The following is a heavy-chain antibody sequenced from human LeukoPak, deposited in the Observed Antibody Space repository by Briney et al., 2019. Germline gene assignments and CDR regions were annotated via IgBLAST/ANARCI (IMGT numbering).Heavy chain of an antibody. CDR2: IYNSGST. Sequence: SETLSLTCTVSGGSISSYYWSWIRQPAGKGLEWIGHIYNSGSTNYNPSLKRRVTMSVATSKNQFSLHLSSVTAPDTAVYYCARSAFLVTAPGLYYFDYWGQGTLVAASS. V-gene: IGHV4-4*07. D-gene: IGHD6-13*01. CDR3: ARSAFLVTAPGLYYFDY. CDR1: GGSISSYY. J-gene: IGHJ4*02.